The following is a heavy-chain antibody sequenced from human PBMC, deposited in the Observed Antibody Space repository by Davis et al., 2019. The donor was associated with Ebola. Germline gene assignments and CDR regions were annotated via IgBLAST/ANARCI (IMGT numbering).Heavy chain of an antibody. Sequence: GGSLRLSCAASGFTVSSNHMSWVRQAPGKGLEWVSVIYSGGSTYYADSVKGRFTISRHNSKNTLYLQMNSLRAENTAVYYCASMGYYYYGMDVWGQGTTVTVSS. V-gene: IGHV3-53*04. CDR3: ASMGYYYYGMDV. D-gene: IGHD1-26*01. CDR2: IYSGGST. J-gene: IGHJ6*02. CDR1: GFTVSSNH.